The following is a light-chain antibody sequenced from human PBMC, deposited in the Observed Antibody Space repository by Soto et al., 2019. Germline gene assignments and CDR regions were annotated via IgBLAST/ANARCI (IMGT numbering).Light chain of an antibody. V-gene: IGKV3-15*01. CDR2: GAS. Sequence: EIVMTQSPATLSVSPGERATLSCRASQSVSSNLAWYQQKPGQAPRLLIYGASTRATGIPGRFSGSGSGTEFTLTISSLQSEDFAVYYCHQYNNRPRTFGQGTKVEIK. CDR1: QSVSSN. J-gene: IGKJ1*01. CDR3: HQYNNRPRT.